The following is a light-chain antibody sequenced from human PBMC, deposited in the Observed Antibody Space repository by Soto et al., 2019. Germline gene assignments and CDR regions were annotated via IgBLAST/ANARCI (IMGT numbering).Light chain of an antibody. Sequence: EIVLTQSPATLSLSPGESATLSCRASQSIAGYLAWYQKKPGQAPRLLLYDTSNRVTGVPATFSGSGSGTDFTLSTSSLEPQDFAVYYCQQHNNWPPITFGQGTRLEIK. CDR3: QQHNNWPPIT. J-gene: IGKJ5*01. V-gene: IGKV3-11*01. CDR2: DTS. CDR1: QSIAGY.